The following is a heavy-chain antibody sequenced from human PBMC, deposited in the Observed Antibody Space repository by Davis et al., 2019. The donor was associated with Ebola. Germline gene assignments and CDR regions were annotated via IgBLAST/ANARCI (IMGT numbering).Heavy chain of an antibody. CDR3: ARVKQLWYYGMDV. V-gene: IGHV4-39*07. Sequence: SETLSLTCTVSGGSISSSSYYWGWIRQPPGKGLEWIGSIYYSGSTNYNPSLKSRVTISVDTSKNQFSLKLSSVTAADTAGYYCARVKQLWYYGMDVWGQGTTVTVSS. CDR1: GGSISSSSYY. J-gene: IGHJ6*02. CDR2: IYYSGST. D-gene: IGHD6-13*01.